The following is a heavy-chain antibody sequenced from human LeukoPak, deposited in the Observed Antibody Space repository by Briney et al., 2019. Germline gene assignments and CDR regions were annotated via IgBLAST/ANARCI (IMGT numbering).Heavy chain of an antibody. Sequence: PGESLRLSCTASGFTFGDYPIHWVHQAPGKGLEWVAVIANDGSRKYYADSVKGRFTISRDNSQNTLYLQMDSLGTEDTAIYYCTRGRWLERGDYFDYWGQGTLVTVSS. V-gene: IGHV3-30*04. CDR2: IANDGSRK. CDR3: TRGRWLERGDYFDY. D-gene: IGHD6-19*01. J-gene: IGHJ4*02. CDR1: GFTFGDYP.